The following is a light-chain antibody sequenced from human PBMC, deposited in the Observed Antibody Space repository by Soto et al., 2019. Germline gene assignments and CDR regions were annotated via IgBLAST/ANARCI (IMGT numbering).Light chain of an antibody. V-gene: IGKV1-5*01. CDR3: QQYNPFST. J-gene: IGKJ1*01. CDR2: HVS. CDR1: QTINNW. Sequence: DIQMTQSPSTLSASVGDRVTIACRASQTINNWLAWYQQKPGKAPKLLIYHVSTLESGVPSRFSGSGSGTEFTLTISSLQPDDFATYYCQQYNPFSTLGQGTKVDIK.